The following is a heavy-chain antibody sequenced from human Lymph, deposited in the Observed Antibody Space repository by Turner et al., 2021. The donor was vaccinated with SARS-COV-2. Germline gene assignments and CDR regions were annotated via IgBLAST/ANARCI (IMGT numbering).Heavy chain of an antibody. Sequence: QLQLQESGPGLVRPSQTLSLTFTVSGGSLSSGDYDWSWIRQPPGKGLEWIGYIYYSESTYYNPSLKSRVTISVDTSKIQFSLKLSSVTAADTAVYYCARVVVLRRAYFDYWGQGTLVTVSS. CDR1: GGSLSSGDYD. CDR3: ARVVVLRRAYFDY. CDR2: IYYSEST. J-gene: IGHJ4*02. V-gene: IGHV4-30-4*01. D-gene: IGHD2-8*01.